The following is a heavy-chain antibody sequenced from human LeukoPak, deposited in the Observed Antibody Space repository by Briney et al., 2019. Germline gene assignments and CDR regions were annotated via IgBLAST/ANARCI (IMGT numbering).Heavy chain of an antibody. CDR2: MNPNSGNT. CDR3: ARGLYCSNGVCYIYNWSDP. J-gene: IGHJ5*02. D-gene: IGHD2-8*01. CDR1: GYTFTNYD. V-gene: IGHV1-8*01. Sequence: ASVKVSCKASGYTFTNYDINWVRQATGQGLEWMGWMNPNSGNTGYAQKFQGRVTMTRNTSIGTAYMELSSLRSEDTAVYYCARGLYCSNGVCYIYNWSDPWGQGTLVIVSS.